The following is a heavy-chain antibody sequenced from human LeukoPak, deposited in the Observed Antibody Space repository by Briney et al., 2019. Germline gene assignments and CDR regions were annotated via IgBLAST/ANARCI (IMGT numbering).Heavy chain of an antibody. D-gene: IGHD3-10*01. J-gene: IGHJ5*02. Sequence: PSETLSLTCTVSGGSLSSYYWSWTRQPPGKGLEWSGYIYYNGNTNYNPSLKSRVTISVDTSKNQFSLKLTSVTAADTAVYYCARKGEHYYDSGKVWPAWFDPWGQGTLVTVSS. V-gene: IGHV4-59*01. CDR2: IYYNGNT. CDR3: ARKGEHYYDSGKVWPAWFDP. CDR1: GGSLSSYY.